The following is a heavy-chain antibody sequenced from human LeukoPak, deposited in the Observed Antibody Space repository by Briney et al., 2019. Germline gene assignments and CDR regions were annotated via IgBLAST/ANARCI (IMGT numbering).Heavy chain of an antibody. CDR2: IYYSGST. CDR1: GGSISSSSYY. D-gene: IGHD5-18*01. CDR3: ARIIRGYTYGRYYHYYMDV. V-gene: IGHV4-39*01. Sequence: SETLSLTCTVSGGSISSSSYYWGWIRQPPGKGLEWIGSIYYSGSTYYNPSLKSRVTISVDTSKNQFSLKLSSVTAADTAVYYCARIIRGYTYGRYYHYYMDVWGKGTTVTISS. J-gene: IGHJ6*03.